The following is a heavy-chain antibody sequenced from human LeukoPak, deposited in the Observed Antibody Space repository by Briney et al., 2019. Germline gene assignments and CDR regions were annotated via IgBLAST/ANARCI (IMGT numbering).Heavy chain of an antibody. V-gene: IGHV3-7*01. D-gene: IGHD6-6*01. CDR3: ARDARGLYSSSSFYFDP. J-gene: IGHJ5*02. Sequence: PGGSLRLSCSASGFPFANTWMTWVRQAPGKGLEWVANIKQDGSEKYYVDSVRGRFTISRDNAKNSLYLQMNSLRAEDTAVYYCARDARGLYSSSSFYFDPWGQGTLVTVSS. CDR2: IKQDGSEK. CDR1: GFPFANTW.